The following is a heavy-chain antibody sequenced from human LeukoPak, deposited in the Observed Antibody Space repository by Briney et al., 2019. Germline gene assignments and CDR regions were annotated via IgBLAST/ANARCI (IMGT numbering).Heavy chain of an antibody. V-gene: IGHV3-66*01. CDR2: IYSGGST. CDR3: ARGLEPQSKYYYYMDV. J-gene: IGHJ6*03. CDR1: GFTFSSYA. Sequence: GGSLRLSCAASGFTFSSYAMSWVRQAPGKGLEWVSVIYSGGSTYYADSVKGRFTISRDNSKNTLYLQMNSLRAEDTAVYYCARGLEPQSKYYYYMDVWGKGTTVTVSS. D-gene: IGHD1-1*01.